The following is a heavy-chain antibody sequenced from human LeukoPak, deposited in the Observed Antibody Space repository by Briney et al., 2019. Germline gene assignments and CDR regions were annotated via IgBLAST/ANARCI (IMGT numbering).Heavy chain of an antibody. V-gene: IGHV3-23*01. J-gene: IGHJ4*02. CDR2: ISGSGGST. Sequence: GSLRLPCAASGFTFSNYAMSWARQAPGKGLEWVSAISGSGGSTYYADSVKGRFTISRDNSKNTLYLQMNSLRAEDTAVYYCTKGTIWLPFDYWGQGTLVTVSS. CDR3: TKGTIWLPFDY. D-gene: IGHD5-18*01. CDR1: GFTFSNYA.